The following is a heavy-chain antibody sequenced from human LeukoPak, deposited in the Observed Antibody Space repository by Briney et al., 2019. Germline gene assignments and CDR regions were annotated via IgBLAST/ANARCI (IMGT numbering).Heavy chain of an antibody. V-gene: IGHV4-4*07. J-gene: IGHJ6*03. Sequence: PSETLSLTCTVSGGSISSYYWSWIRQPAGKGLEGIGRIYTSGSTNYNPSLKSRVTISVDKSKNQFSLKLSSVTAADTAVYYCARDSITTLMIYYYYMDVWGKGTTVTVSS. CDR3: ARDSITTLMIYYYYMDV. D-gene: IGHD3-3*01. CDR2: IYTSGST. CDR1: GGSISSYY.